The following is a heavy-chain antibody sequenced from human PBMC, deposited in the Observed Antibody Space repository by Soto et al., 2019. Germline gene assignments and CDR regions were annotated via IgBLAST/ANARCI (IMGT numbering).Heavy chain of an antibody. D-gene: IGHD3-10*01. V-gene: IGHV1-2*02. J-gene: IGHJ6*02. CDR3: ARDLCPLGSGTAYPLYGLDI. Sequence: QVQLVQSGAEVKPPGASVKVSCKASGYTFTGHYMHWVRQVSGKRLEHLGWLKSDNGGTYYAPKFQGRVTFTRDTSTSTAYMELNGLQSDDTAVYFCARDLCPLGSGTAYPLYGLDIWGQGTTVVVS. CDR2: LKSDNGGT. CDR1: GYTFTGHY.